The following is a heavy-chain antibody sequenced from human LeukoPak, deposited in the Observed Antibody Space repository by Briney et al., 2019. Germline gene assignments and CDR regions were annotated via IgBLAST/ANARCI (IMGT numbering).Heavy chain of an antibody. CDR2: FDPEDGET. V-gene: IGHV1-24*01. J-gene: IGHJ4*02. D-gene: IGHD3-16*01. CDR1: GYTLTELS. CDR3: ATASNDYVWGSYTL. Sequence: ASVTVSCTVSGYTLTELSMHWVRQAPGKGLEWMGGFDPEDGETIYAQKFQGRVTMTEDTSTDTAYMELSSLRSEDTAVYYCATASNDYVWGSYTLWGQGTLVSVSS.